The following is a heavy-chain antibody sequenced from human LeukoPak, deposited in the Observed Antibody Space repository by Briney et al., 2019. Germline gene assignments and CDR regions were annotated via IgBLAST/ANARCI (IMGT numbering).Heavy chain of an antibody. V-gene: IGHV3-30*02. CDR1: GFTFSSYG. CDR2: IRYDGSNK. Sequence: PGGSLRLSCAASGFTFSSYGMHWVRQAPGKGLEWVAFIRYDGSNKYYADSVKGRFTISRDNSKNTLYLQMNSLRAEDTAVYYCAKGGVFGVVILDYWGQGTLVTVSS. J-gene: IGHJ4*02. D-gene: IGHD3-3*01. CDR3: AKGGVFGVVILDY.